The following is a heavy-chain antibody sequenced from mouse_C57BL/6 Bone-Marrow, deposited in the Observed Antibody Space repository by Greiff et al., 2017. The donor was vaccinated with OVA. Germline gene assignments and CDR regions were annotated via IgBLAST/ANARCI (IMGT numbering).Heavy chain of an antibody. J-gene: IGHJ3*01. CDR3: ARTFSYGISAWFAY. Sequence: VQRVESGPELVKPGASVKISCKASGYAFSSSWMNWVKQRPGKGLEWIGRIYPGDGDTNYNGKFKGKATLTADKSSSTAYMQLSSLTSEDSAVYFCARTFSYGISAWFAYWGEESLVTVSA. D-gene: IGHD2-1*01. CDR2: IYPGDGDT. CDR1: GYAFSSSW. V-gene: IGHV1-82*01.